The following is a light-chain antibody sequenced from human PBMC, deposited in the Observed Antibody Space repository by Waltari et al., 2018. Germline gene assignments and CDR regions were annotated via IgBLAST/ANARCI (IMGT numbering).Light chain of an antibody. J-gene: IGKJ4*02. Sequence: IVLTQSPGTLSLSPGERATVSCRASQNVDRYYLAWYQQKLGQAPRLLIFGASNSTTGIPNRFSGRGSGTDFTLTISRLGPADFAVYFCQQYADTPLTFGGGTKVEIK. V-gene: IGKV3-20*01. CDR2: GAS. CDR1: QNVDRYY. CDR3: QQYADTPLT.